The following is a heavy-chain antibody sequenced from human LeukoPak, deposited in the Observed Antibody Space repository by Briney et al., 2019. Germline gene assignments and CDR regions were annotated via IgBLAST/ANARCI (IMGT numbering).Heavy chain of an antibody. V-gene: IGHV4-59*08. CDR2: IYYSGST. J-gene: IGHJ4*02. D-gene: IGHD3-22*01. Sequence: SETLSLTCTVSGGSISSYYWSWIRQPPGKGLEWIGYIYYSGSTNYNPSLKSRVTISVDTSKNQFSLKLSSVTAADTAVYYCARHGPRHYDSSLSGLYYFDYWGQGTLVTVSS. CDR1: GGSISSYY. CDR3: ARHGPRHYDSSLSGLYYFDY.